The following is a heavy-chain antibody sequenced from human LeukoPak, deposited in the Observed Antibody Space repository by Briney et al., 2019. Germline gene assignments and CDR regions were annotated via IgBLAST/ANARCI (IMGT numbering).Heavy chain of an antibody. Sequence: ASVMVSCKASGYTFTSYGISWVRQAPGQGLEWMGRISAYNGNTNYAQKLQGRVTMTTDTSTSTAYMELRSLRSDDTAVYYCARDPAVTHEGYNWFDPWGQGTLVTVSS. V-gene: IGHV1-18*01. CDR2: ISAYNGNT. D-gene: IGHD4-17*01. J-gene: IGHJ5*02. CDR3: ARDPAVTHEGYNWFDP. CDR1: GYTFTSYG.